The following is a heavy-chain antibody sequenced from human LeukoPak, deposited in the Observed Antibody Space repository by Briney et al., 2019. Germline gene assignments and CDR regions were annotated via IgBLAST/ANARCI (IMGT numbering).Heavy chain of an antibody. D-gene: IGHD3-3*01. CDR1: GGSISSSNW. CDR3: AALDFWSGYKGFDY. CDR2: IYTSGNT. V-gene: IGHV4-4*07. Sequence: SGTLSLTCAVSGGSISSSNWWSWIRQPAGKGLEWIGRIYTSGNTNYNPSLKSRVTMSVDTSKNQFSLKLSSVTAADTAVYYCAALDFWSGYKGFDYWGQGTLVTVSS. J-gene: IGHJ4*02.